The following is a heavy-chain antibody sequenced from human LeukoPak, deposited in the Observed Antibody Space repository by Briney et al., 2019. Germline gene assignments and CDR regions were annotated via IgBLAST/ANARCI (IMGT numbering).Heavy chain of an antibody. CDR2: IYYSGST. Sequence: KPSETLSLTCTVSGGSISSYYWSWIRQPPGKGLEWIGYIYYSGSTNYNPSLKSRVTISVDTSKNQFSLKLSSVTAADTAVYYCARGTVTTVTSPPTTYYYMDVWGKGTTATVSS. CDR1: GGSISSYY. CDR3: ARGTVTTVTSPPTTYYYMDV. V-gene: IGHV4-59*01. D-gene: IGHD4-17*01. J-gene: IGHJ6*03.